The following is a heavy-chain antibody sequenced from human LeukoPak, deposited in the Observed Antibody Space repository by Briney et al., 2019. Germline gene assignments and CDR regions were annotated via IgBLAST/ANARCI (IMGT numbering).Heavy chain of an antibody. CDR2: INHSGST. Sequence: SETLSLTCAVYGGSFSGYFWSWIRQPPGKGLEWIGEINHSGSTNYNPSLKSRVTVSADTSKNQFSLKLTSVTAADTAVYYCARARGAVAIDYWGQGTLVTVSS. J-gene: IGHJ4*02. V-gene: IGHV4-34*01. D-gene: IGHD6-19*01. CDR3: ARARGAVAIDY. CDR1: GGSFSGYF.